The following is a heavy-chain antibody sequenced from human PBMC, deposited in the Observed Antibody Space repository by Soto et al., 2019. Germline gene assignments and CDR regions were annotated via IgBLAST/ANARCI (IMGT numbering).Heavy chain of an antibody. J-gene: IGHJ4*02. CDR1: GFTFSSAW. Sequence: EVQLVESGGGLVKPGESLRLSCAASGFTFSSAWMNWVRQAPGKGLEWVGRIKTKSEGGSTQYPAPVKGRFTISRDDSKNTLSLQLSSLKIEDTAVFYCTTGSNEGYWGRGPLVTVSP. CDR2: IKTKSEGGST. D-gene: IGHD1-1*01. V-gene: IGHV3-15*07. CDR3: TTGSNEGY.